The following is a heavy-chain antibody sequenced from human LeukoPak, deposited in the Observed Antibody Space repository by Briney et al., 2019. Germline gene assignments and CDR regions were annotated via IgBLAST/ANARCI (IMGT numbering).Heavy chain of an antibody. CDR3: ARDLTRMTDEDWFDP. CDR2: VNPNSGGT. D-gene: IGHD1-20*01. CDR1: GYTFTGYY. V-gene: IGHV1-2*02. J-gene: IGHJ5*02. Sequence: ASVKVSCKASGYTFTGYYMHWVRQAPGQGLEWMGWVNPNSGGTNYAQKFQGRVTMTRDTSISTACMKLSRLRSDDTAVYYCARDLTRMTDEDWFDPRGQGTLVTVSS.